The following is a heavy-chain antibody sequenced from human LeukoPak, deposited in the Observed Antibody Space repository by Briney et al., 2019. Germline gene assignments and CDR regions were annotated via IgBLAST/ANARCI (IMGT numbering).Heavy chain of an antibody. CDR2: SNPSGVGT. J-gene: IGHJ4*02. V-gene: IGHV1-46*01. Sequence: GASVKVSFRSSGYTFTSYYMHWVRQAPGQGLEWMGVSNPSGVGTNYAQKFQGRVTMTRDTSTTTVYMELSSLRSEDTAVYYCAREESRGHFAYWGQGTLVTVSS. CDR1: GYTFTSYY. D-gene: IGHD2-15*01. CDR3: AREESRGHFAY.